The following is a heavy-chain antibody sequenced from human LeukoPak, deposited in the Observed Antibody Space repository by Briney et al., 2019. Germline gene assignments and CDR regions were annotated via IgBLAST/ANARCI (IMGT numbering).Heavy chain of an antibody. CDR1: GGSFSGYY. CDR2: INHSGST. J-gene: IGHJ4*02. Sequence: SETLSLTCAVYGGSFSGYYWSWIRQPPGKGLEWIGEINHSGSTNYNPSLKSRVTISVDTSKNQFSLKLSSVTAADTAVYYCAGRFYILTGYRYYFDYWGQGTLVTVSS. V-gene: IGHV4-34*01. CDR3: AGRFYILTGYRYYFDY. D-gene: IGHD3-9*01.